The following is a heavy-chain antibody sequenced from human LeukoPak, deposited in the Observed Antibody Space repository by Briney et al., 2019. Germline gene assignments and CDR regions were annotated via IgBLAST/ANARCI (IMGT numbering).Heavy chain of an antibody. V-gene: IGHV3-74*01. D-gene: IGHD2-2*01. CDR3: AHLSGYCSSTSCYA. CDR2: INSDVSST. J-gene: IGHJ4*02. CDR1: VFTFSSYW. Sequence: VGSLRLSCAASVFTFSSYWMHWVRQAPGKGLVWFSRINSDVSSTSYADSVKGRFTISRDNAKNTLYLQMNSLRAEDTAVYYCAHLSGYCSSTSCYAWGQGTLVTVSS.